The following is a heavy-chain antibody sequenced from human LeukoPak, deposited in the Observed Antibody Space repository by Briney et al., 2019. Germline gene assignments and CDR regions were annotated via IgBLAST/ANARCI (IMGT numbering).Heavy chain of an antibody. V-gene: IGHV3-7*03. CDR2: IKQDGSEK. CDR1: GFTFSSYC. CDR3: ARKAYGLDV. J-gene: IGHJ6*04. Sequence: GGSLRLSCAPSGFTFSSYCMSWVRQAPGKGLEWVANIKQDGSEKYYVDSVKGRFTISRDNAKNSLYLQMNSLRAEDTAVYYCARKAYGLDVWGKGTTVTVSS.